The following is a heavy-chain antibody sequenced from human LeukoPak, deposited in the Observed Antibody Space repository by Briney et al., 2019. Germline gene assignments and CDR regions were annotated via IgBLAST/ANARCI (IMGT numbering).Heavy chain of an antibody. D-gene: IGHD6-13*01. CDR3: AKSLGAAAELSWFDP. CDR1: GFTFSSYA. J-gene: IGHJ5*02. Sequence: GGSLRLSCAASGFTFSSYAMSWVRQAPGKGLEWVSAISGSGGSTYYADSVKGRFTISRDNSKNTLYLQMSSLRAEDTAVYYCAKSLGAAAELSWFDPWGQGTLVTVSS. V-gene: IGHV3-23*01. CDR2: ISGSGGST.